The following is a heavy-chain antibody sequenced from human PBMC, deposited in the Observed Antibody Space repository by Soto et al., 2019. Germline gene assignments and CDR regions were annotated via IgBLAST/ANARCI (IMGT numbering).Heavy chain of an antibody. D-gene: IGHD3-10*01. CDR1: GGSMSEYF. Sequence: NPSEILSLTCSVSGGSMSEYFWSWIRQSPGKGLEWIGYIYYLGSTDYNPSLKSRVTISVDTSKRQFSLRLTSVTAADTAVYYCARDGYDGSGSPYPAYWGPGTQVTVSS. CDR2: IYYLGST. CDR3: ARDGYDGSGSPYPAY. J-gene: IGHJ4*02. V-gene: IGHV4-59*01.